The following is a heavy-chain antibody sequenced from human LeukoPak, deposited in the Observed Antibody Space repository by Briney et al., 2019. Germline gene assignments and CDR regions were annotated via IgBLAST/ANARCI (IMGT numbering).Heavy chain of an antibody. CDR2: IKQDGTEK. V-gene: IGHV3-7*01. CDR1: GFTFSSYW. Sequence: GGSLRLSCSASGFTFSSYWMSSVRQAPGKGLEWVANIKQDGTEKSYVDSVRGRFTISRDNAKNSLYLRMNSLRAEDTAMYYCASPSGYSSGWNPFDHWGQGTLVTVSS. J-gene: IGHJ4*02. CDR3: ASPSGYSSGWNPFDH. D-gene: IGHD6-19*01.